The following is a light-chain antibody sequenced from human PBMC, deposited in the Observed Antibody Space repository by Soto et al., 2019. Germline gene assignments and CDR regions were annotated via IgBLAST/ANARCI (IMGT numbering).Light chain of an antibody. CDR1: SSDVGGSNF. Sequence: GLTHPASVSYSPGRSITMSCTGTSSDVGGSNFVSWYQQHPGKPPKLIIYDVANRPSGVSNRFSGSKSGSTASLIISRLQTEDEADYYCVSYTSSTTYVFGTGTKV. V-gene: IGLV2-14*03. CDR3: VSYTSSTTYV. CDR2: DVA. J-gene: IGLJ1*01.